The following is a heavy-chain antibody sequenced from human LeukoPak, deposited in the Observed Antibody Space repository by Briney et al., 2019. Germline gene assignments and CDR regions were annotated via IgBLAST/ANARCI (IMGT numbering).Heavy chain of an antibody. Sequence: PSETLSLTCAVYGGSFSGYYWSWIRQPPGKGLEWIGEINHSGSTNYNPSLKSRVTISVDTSKNQFSLKLSSVTAADTAVYYCARHSVGRGGSYFRHWYFDLWGRGTLVTVSS. CDR1: GGSFSGYY. CDR2: INHSGST. D-gene: IGHD1-26*01. CDR3: ARHSVGRGGSYFRHWYFDL. J-gene: IGHJ2*01. V-gene: IGHV4-34*01.